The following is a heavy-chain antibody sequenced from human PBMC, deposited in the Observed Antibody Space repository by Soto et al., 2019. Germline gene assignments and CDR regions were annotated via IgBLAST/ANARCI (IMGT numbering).Heavy chain of an antibody. Sequence: GTSVKVSCKDSGYTFTGYYMHWVRQAPGQGLEWMGIINPSGGSTSYAQKFQGRVTMTRDTSTSTVYMELSSLRSEDTAVYYCAKSYYDSSGSHAFDIWGQGTMVTVSS. CDR1: GYTFTGYY. D-gene: IGHD3-22*01. CDR3: AKSYYDSSGSHAFDI. V-gene: IGHV1-46*03. J-gene: IGHJ3*02. CDR2: INPSGGST.